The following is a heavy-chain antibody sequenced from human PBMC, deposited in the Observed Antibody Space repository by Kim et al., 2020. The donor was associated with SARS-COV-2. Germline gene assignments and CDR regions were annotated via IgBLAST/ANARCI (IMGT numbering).Heavy chain of an antibody. V-gene: IGHV3-9*01. CDR2: ISWNSGSI. D-gene: IGHD1-26*01. Sequence: GWSLRLSCAASGFTFDDYAMHWVRQAPGKGLEWVSGISWNSGSIGYADSVKGRFTISRDNAKNSLYLQMNSLRAEDTALYYCAKDTLLYSGSKSGAFDIWGQGTMVTVSS. CDR1: GFTFDDYA. J-gene: IGHJ3*02. CDR3: AKDTLLYSGSKSGAFDI.